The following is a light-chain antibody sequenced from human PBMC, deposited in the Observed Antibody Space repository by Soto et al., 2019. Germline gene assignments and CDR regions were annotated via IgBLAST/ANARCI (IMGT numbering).Light chain of an antibody. CDR2: DAS. J-gene: IGKJ4*01. Sequence: VLTQSPATLSLSPGERATLSCRASQAVSTYVAWYPHKPGQAHRLLIYDASNRATGVPFRFSGSGSGTDFTLTVSSLEPEDFAVYYCQQRSNWPTLTFGGGTKVDIK. CDR1: QAVSTY. CDR3: QQRSNWPTLT. V-gene: IGKV3-11*01.